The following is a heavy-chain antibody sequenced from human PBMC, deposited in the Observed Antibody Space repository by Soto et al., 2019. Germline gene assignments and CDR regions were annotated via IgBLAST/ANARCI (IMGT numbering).Heavy chain of an antibody. CDR3: AKDRGPWRYSSSGFDR. V-gene: IGHV3-23*01. J-gene: IGHJ4*02. Sequence: WGSLRLSCAASGFTFSNYAMSWVRQAPGKGLEWVSAISGSGGTTYYADSVKGRFTISTDNSKNTLYLHMNSLRAEDTAVYYCAKDRGPWRYSSSGFDRWGQGTLVTVSS. D-gene: IGHD6-6*01. CDR1: GFTFSNYA. CDR2: ISGSGGTT.